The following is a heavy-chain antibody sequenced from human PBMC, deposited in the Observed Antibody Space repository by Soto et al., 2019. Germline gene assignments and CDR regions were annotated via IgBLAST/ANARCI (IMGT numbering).Heavy chain of an antibody. CDR2: ISGSGGST. CDR1: GFTFSSYA. CDR3: AKDKPLQLLEGPDY. D-gene: IGHD2-2*01. J-gene: IGHJ4*02. V-gene: IGHV3-23*01. Sequence: EVQLLESGGGLVQPGGSLRLSCAASGFTFSSYAMSWVRQAPGKGLEWVSAISGSGGSTYYADSVKGRFTISRDNSKNTLXLXMNSLRAEDTAVYYCAKDKPLQLLEGPDYWGQGTLVTVSS.